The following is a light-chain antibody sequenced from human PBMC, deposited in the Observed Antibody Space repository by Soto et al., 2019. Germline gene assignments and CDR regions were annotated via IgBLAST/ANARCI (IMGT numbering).Light chain of an antibody. V-gene: IGKV3-20*01. CDR1: QSISSSY. CDR3: QQYGSSPPRYI. J-gene: IGKJ2*01. Sequence: EIVLTQSPGTLSLSPGERATLSCRTSQSISSSYLAWYQQKPGQAPRLILYGTSTRATGIPDRFSGSGSGTDFTLTISRLEPEDFVVYHCQQYGSSPPRYIFGQGTKLEIK. CDR2: GTS.